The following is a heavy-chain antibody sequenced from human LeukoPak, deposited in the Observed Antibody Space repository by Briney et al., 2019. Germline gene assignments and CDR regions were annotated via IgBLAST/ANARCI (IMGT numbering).Heavy chain of an antibody. CDR1: GGSISSGSYY. Sequence: SETLSLTCTVSGGSISSGSYYWSWIRQPAGKRLEWIGRIYTSGSTNYNPSLKSRVTISVDTSKNQFSLKLSSVTAADTAVYYCARGVGREVLEYDFWSGGYYYMDVWGKGTTVTVSS. J-gene: IGHJ6*03. CDR2: IYTSGST. V-gene: IGHV4-61*02. D-gene: IGHD3-3*01. CDR3: ARGVGREVLEYDFWSGGYYYMDV.